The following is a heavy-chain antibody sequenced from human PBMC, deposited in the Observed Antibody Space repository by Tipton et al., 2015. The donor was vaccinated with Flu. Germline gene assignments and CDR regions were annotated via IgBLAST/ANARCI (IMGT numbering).Heavy chain of an antibody. CDR3: ASFISEYNWNYGEGLDY. D-gene: IGHD1-7*01. Sequence: TLSLTCTVSGYSISSGYYWDWIRQPPGKGLEWIGSIYHSGSTYYNPSLKSRVTISVDTSKNQFSLKLSSVTAADTAVYYCASFISEYNWNYGEGLDYWGQGTLVTVSS. CDR2: IYHSGST. V-gene: IGHV4-38-2*02. CDR1: GYSISSGYY. J-gene: IGHJ4*02.